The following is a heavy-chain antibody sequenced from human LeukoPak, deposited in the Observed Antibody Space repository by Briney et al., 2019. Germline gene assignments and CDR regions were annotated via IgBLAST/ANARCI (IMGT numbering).Heavy chain of an antibody. CDR3: TRGRLTMT. Sequence: AGGSLRLSCAASGFTFSSSWMSWVRQAPGKGLEWVANIKEDGSEKCYVERVKGRFSISRDNAKNSLYLQMNSLRVEDTAVYYCTRGRLTMTWGQGTLVTVSS. J-gene: IGHJ5*02. CDR2: IKEDGSEK. CDR1: GFTFSSSW. V-gene: IGHV3-7*01. D-gene: IGHD3-22*01.